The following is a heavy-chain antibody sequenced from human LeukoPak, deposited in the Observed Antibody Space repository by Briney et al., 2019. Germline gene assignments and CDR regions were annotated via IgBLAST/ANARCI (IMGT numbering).Heavy chain of an antibody. Sequence: PGGSLRLSCAASGFTFSSYAMSWVRQAPGKGLEGVSAISGSGGSTYYADSVKGRFTISRDNSKNTLYLQMNSLRAEDTAVYYCAKDLRYFDWLSPDYWGQGTLVTASS. CDR2: ISGSGGST. CDR3: AKDLRYFDWLSPDY. J-gene: IGHJ4*02. CDR1: GFTFSSYA. V-gene: IGHV3-23*01. D-gene: IGHD3-9*01.